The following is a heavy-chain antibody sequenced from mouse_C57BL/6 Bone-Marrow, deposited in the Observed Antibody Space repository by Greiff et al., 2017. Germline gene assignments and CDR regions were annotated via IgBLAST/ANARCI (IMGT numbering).Heavy chain of an antibody. CDR3: ARPVITRAGY. CDR2: ISSGSSNI. D-gene: IGHD1-2*01. Sequence: EVKLMESGGGLVKPGGSLKLSCAASGFTFSDYGMHWVRQAPEKGLEWVAYISSGSSNIYYADTVKGRFTISRDNAKNTLFLQMTSLRSEDTTMYYCARPVITRAGYWGRGNTPTVSS. J-gene: IGHJ2*01. V-gene: IGHV5-17*01. CDR1: GFTFSDYG.